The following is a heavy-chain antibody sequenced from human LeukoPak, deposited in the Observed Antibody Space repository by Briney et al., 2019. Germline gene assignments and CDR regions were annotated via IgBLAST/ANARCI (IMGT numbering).Heavy chain of an antibody. CDR1: GGSISSGGYS. J-gene: IGHJ5*02. D-gene: IGHD3-10*01. CDR2: IYHSGST. CDR3: ARALSYYYGSGVDP. V-gene: IGHV4-30-2*01. Sequence: SETLSLTCAVSGGSISSGGYSWSWIRQPPGKGLEWIGYIYHSGSTNYNPSLKSRVTISVDTSKNQFSLKLSSVTAADTAVYYCARALSYYYGSGVDPWGQGTLVTVSS.